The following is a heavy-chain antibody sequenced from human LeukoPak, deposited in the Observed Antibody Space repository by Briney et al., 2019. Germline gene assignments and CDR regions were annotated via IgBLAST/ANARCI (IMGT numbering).Heavy chain of an antibody. CDR2: INPNSGGT. CDR3: ARDRLALNYYDSSGLDY. D-gene: IGHD3-22*01. V-gene: IGHV1-2*02. CDR1: GYTFTGYY. Sequence: ASVKVSCKASGYTFTGYYMHWVRQAPGQGLEWMGWINPNSGGTNYAQKFQGRVTMTRDTSISTAYMELSRLRSDDTAAYYCARDRLALNYYDSSGLDYWGQGTLVTVSS. J-gene: IGHJ4*02.